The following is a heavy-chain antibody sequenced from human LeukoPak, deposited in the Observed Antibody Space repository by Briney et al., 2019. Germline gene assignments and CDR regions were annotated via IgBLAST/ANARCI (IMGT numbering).Heavy chain of an antibody. Sequence: PGGSLRLSCAASGFTFSSYDMHWVRQATGKGLEWVSTISTAGDTYYPGSVKGRFTISGENAKNSLYLQMNSLRAGDSAVYYCARGRYCSSASCYTARSYYYGMDVWGQGTTVTVSS. V-gene: IGHV3-13*01. D-gene: IGHD2-2*02. CDR3: ARGRYCSSASCYTARSYYYGMDV. J-gene: IGHJ6*02. CDR1: GFTFSSYD. CDR2: ISTAGDT.